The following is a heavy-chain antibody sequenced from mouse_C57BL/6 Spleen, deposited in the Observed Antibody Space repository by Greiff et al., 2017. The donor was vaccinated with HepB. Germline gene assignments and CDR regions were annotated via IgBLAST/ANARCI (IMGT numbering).Heavy chain of an antibody. D-gene: IGHD2-4*01. CDR1: GYSFTGYY. CDR3: ARWWDYDEGFAY. V-gene: IGHV1-43*01. CDR2: INPSTGGT. J-gene: IGHJ3*01. Sequence: EVQGVESGPELVKPGASVKISCKASGYSFTGYYMHWVKQSSEKSLEWIGEINPSTGGTSYNQKFKGKATLTVDKSSSTAYMQLKSLTSEDSAVYYCARWWDYDEGFAYWGQGTLVTVSA.